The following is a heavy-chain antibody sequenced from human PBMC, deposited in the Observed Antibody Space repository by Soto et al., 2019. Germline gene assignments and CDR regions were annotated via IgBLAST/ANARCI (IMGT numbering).Heavy chain of an antibody. D-gene: IGHD5-12*01. CDR3: ARDFSMVIVAPGY. J-gene: IGHJ4*02. CDR1: GFTFNTYP. V-gene: IGHV3-23*01. Sequence: GSLRLSCAASGFTFNTYPMSWVRQVPGKGLEWVSVIGGGGFDTYYADSVKGRFTISRDNSKNTVYLQINALRAEDTAVYYCARDFSMVIVAPGYWGQGTLVTVSS. CDR2: IGGGGFDT.